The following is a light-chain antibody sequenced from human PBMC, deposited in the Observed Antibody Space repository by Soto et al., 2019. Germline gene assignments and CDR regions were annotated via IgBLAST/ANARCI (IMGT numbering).Light chain of an antibody. CDR1: QSISSY. Sequence: DLQMTQSPSSLSASVGDRVTITCRASQSISSYLNWYQQKPGKAPKLLIDAASSLQSGVPSRFSGSVSGTDFTLTISSLQPEDFATYYCQQSYSTPRGTFGQGTRLEIK. V-gene: IGKV1-39*01. CDR2: AAS. J-gene: IGKJ5*01. CDR3: QQSYSTPRGT.